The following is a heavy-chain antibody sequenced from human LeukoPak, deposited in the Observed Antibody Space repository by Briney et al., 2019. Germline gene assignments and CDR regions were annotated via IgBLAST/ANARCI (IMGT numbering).Heavy chain of an antibody. V-gene: IGHV4-59*01. Sequence: SETLSLTCTVSSGSISSYYWSWIRQPPGKGLEWIGYIYYSGSTNYNPSLKSRVTISVDTSKNQFSLKLSSVTAADTAVYYCARDLPYYDFWSGYRHDAFDIWGQGTMVTVSS. J-gene: IGHJ3*02. CDR3: ARDLPYYDFWSGYRHDAFDI. CDR2: IYYSGST. D-gene: IGHD3-3*01. CDR1: SGSISSYY.